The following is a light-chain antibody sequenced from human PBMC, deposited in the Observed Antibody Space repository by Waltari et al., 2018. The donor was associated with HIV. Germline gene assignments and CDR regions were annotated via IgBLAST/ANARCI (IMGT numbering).Light chain of an antibody. J-gene: IGLJ1*01. CDR1: SANIGSRT. CDR3: ATWDDSLNGYV. Sequence: QSVLTQPPSASGTPGQRVTISCSGSSANIGSRTVSWYQQLPGTAPTPLIYSNNQRPSGVPDRFSGSKSGTSAALAISGLQSEDEADYYCATWDDSLNGYVLGAGTRVTVL. V-gene: IGLV1-44*01. CDR2: SNN.